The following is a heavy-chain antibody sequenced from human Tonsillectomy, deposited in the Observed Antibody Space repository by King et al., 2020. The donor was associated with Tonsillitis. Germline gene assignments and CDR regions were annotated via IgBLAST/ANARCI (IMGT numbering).Heavy chain of an antibody. Sequence: VQLVESGGGVVQPGGSLRLSCAASGFTFSHYDMRWVRQAPDKGLEWVASVRKDESNKFYPDSVRGRFTISRDNSNNTLYLLMNSLRAEDSAVYYCAKSIGLRDLDYWGQGTLVTVSS. V-gene: IGHV3-30*02. CDR1: GFTFSHYD. D-gene: IGHD4-17*01. CDR2: VRKDESNK. CDR3: AKSIGLRDLDY. J-gene: IGHJ4*02.